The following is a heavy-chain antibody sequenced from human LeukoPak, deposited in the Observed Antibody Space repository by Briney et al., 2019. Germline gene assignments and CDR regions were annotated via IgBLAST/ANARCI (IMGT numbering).Heavy chain of an antibody. CDR1: GGSISSSSYY. J-gene: IGHJ2*01. Sequence: SETLSLTCTVSGGSISSSSYYWGWIRQPPGKGLEWIGSIYYSGSTYYNPSLKSRVTISVDTSENQFSLKLSSVTAADTAVYYCARRAAARPRYFDLWGRGTLVTVSS. D-gene: IGHD6-6*01. V-gene: IGHV4-39*01. CDR3: ARRAAARPRYFDL. CDR2: IYYSGST.